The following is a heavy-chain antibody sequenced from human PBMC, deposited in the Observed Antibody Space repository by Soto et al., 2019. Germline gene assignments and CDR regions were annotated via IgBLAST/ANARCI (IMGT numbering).Heavy chain of an antibody. CDR2: IIPIFGTA. Sequence: ASVKVSCKASGGTFSRYAISWVRQAPGQGLEWMGGIIPIFGTANYAQKFQGRATITADESTSTAYMELSSLRSEDTAVYYCARPRYCSGGSCYSIDYYYGMGVWGQGTTVTVSS. J-gene: IGHJ6*02. D-gene: IGHD2-15*01. V-gene: IGHV1-69*13. CDR3: ARPRYCSGGSCYSIDYYYGMGV. CDR1: GGTFSRYA.